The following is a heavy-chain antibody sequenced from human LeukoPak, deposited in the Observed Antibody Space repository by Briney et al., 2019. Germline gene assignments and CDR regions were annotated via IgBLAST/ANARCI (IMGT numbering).Heavy chain of an antibody. V-gene: IGHV1-2*02. CDR1: GYTFTGYY. Sequence: ASVKVSCKASGYTFTGYYMHWVRQAPGQGLEWMGWINPNSGGTNYAQKFQGRVTMARDTSISTAYMELSRLRSDDTAVYYCASEYGSGSYHYYWGQGTLVTVSS. D-gene: IGHD3-10*01. CDR2: INPNSGGT. J-gene: IGHJ4*02. CDR3: ASEYGSGSYHYY.